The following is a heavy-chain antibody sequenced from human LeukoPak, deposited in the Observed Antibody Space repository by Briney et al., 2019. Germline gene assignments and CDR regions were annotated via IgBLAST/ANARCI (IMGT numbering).Heavy chain of an antibody. J-gene: IGHJ4*02. CDR3: AREPQEGIDY. CDR2: ISGSSRAI. Sequence: GGSLRLSCAASGFTFSSYSMNWVRQAPGKGLEWISYISGSSRAIYYADSVKGRFTISRDNAKNSLYLQMNNLRAEDTAVYYCAREPQEGIDYWGQGTLVTISS. CDR1: GFTFSSYS. V-gene: IGHV3-48*01.